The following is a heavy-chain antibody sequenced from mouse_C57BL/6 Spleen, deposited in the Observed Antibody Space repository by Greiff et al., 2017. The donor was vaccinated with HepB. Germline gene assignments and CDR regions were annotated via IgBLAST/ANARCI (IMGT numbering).Heavy chain of an antibody. V-gene: IGHV1-64*01. J-gene: IGHJ4*01. Sequence: QVQLQQPGAELVKPGASVKLSCKASGYTFTSYWMHWVKQRPGQGLEWIGMIHPNSGSTNYNEKFKSKATLTVDKSSSTAYMQLSSLTSEDSAVYYCARSPYSNYIYAMDYWGQGTSVTVSS. CDR3: ARSPYSNYIYAMDY. CDR2: IHPNSGST. CDR1: GYTFTSYW. D-gene: IGHD2-5*01.